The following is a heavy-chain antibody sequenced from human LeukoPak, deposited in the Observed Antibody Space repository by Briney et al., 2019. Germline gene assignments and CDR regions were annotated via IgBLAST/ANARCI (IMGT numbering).Heavy chain of an antibody. CDR1: GGTFSSYA. D-gene: IGHD3-10*01. CDR2: IIPIFGTA. J-gene: IGHJ4*02. CDR3: ARDIWYGSGSYYNEPYPFDY. V-gene: IGHV1-69*05. Sequence: SVKVSCKASGGTFSSYAISWVRQAPGQGLEWMGGIIPIFGTANYAQKFQGRVTITTDESTSTGYMELSSLRSEDTAVYYCARDIWYGSGSYYNEPYPFDYWGQGTLVTVSS.